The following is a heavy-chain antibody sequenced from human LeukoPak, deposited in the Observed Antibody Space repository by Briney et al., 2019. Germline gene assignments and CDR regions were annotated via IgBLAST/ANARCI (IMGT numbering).Heavy chain of an antibody. D-gene: IGHD6-13*01. Sequence: PGRSLRLSCAASGFTFSSYAMHWVRQAPGQGLEYVSGISSNGGSTYYADSVKGRFTISRDNSKNTLYLQMSSLRPEDTAVYYCVKGGSSTWSWFDPWGQGTLVTVSS. CDR3: VKGGSSTWSWFDP. CDR2: ISSNGGST. V-gene: IGHV3-64D*09. J-gene: IGHJ5*02. CDR1: GFTFSSYA.